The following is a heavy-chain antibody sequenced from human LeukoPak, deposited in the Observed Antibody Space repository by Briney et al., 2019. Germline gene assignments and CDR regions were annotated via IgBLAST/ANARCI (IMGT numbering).Heavy chain of an antibody. V-gene: IGHV4-38-2*02. J-gene: IGHJ5*02. CDR1: GYSISSGYY. CDR3: AREDSSGTNWFDP. Sequence: SETLSLTCTVSGYSISSGYYWGWIRQPPGKGLEWIGSIYHSGSTYYNPSLKSRVTISVDTSKNQFSLKLSSVTAADTAVYYCAREDSSGTNWFDPWGQGTLVTVSS. D-gene: IGHD3-22*01. CDR2: IYHSGST.